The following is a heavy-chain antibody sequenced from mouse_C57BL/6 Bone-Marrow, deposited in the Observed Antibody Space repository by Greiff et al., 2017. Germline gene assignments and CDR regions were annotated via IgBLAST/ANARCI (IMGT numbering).Heavy chain of an antibody. CDR2: IYPRSGNT. V-gene: IGHV1-81*01. D-gene: IGHD4-1*01. CDR3: ARRGAVLGWLSY. Sequence: QVQLQQSGAELARPGASVKLSCKASGYTFTSYGISWVKQRTGQGLEWIGEIYPRSGNTYDNEKFKGTATLTADKSYSTAYMELRSLKSEDSAVYFCARRGAVLGWLSYWGQGTLVTVSA. CDR1: GYTFTSYG. J-gene: IGHJ3*01.